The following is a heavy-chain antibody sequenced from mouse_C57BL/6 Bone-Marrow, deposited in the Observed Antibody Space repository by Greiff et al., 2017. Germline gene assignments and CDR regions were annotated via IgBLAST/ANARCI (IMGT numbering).Heavy chain of an antibody. CDR1: GYAFTNYL. Sequence: QVQLQQSGAELVRPGTSVKVSCKASGYAFTNYLIEWVKQRPGQGLEWIGVINPGSGGTNYNEKFKGKATLTADKSSSTAYMQLSSLTSEDSAVYFCALYFKEAMDYWCQGTSVTVSS. V-gene: IGHV1-54*01. D-gene: IGHD2-1*01. CDR3: ALYFKEAMDY. CDR2: INPGSGGT. J-gene: IGHJ4*01.